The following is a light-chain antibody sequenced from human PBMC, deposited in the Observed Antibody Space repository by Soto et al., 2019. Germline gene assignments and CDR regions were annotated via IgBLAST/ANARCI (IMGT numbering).Light chain of an antibody. V-gene: IGKV3-15*01. Sequence: EIVMTQSPATLSVSPGERATLSCRASQSVSSNLAWYQQKPGQAPRLLIYGASTRATGIPARFSGSGSGTEFTLTISSLQSEDFAVYYCQQSYSTLSWTFGQGTKVDIK. CDR1: QSVSSN. CDR3: QQSYSTLSWT. CDR2: GAS. J-gene: IGKJ1*01.